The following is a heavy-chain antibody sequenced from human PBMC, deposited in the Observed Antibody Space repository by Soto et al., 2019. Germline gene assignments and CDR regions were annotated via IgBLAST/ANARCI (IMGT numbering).Heavy chain of an antibody. CDR1: GYIFVNYG. CDR2: ISPYTGNT. Sequence: QVQLVQSGDEVKKPGASVKVSCKASGYIFVNYGIAWVRQAPGQGLEWMGWISPYTGNTHSATKVQGRLTMTTDTATSTAYMDLGSLTPDDTAVYYWGMVDNYVTPTPQDVWGQGTTVTVSS. D-gene: IGHD3-16*01. J-gene: IGHJ6*02. CDR3: GMVDNYVTPTPQDV. V-gene: IGHV1-18*01.